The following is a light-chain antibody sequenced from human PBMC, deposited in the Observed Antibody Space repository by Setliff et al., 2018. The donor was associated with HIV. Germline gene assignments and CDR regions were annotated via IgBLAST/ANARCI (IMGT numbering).Light chain of an antibody. CDR2: DVS. Sequence: QSVLTQPASVSGSPGQSITISCTGTSSDIGRYNYVSWYQQYPGKGPTLVIFDVSERPSGVSNRFSGSKSGNTASLNISGLQPDDEADYYCCSYARGSTYVFGSGTKVTVL. V-gene: IGLV2-14*03. CDR3: CSYARGSTYV. CDR1: SSDIGRYNY. J-gene: IGLJ1*01.